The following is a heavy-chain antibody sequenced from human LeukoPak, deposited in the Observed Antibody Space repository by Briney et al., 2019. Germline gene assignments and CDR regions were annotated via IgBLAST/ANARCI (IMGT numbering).Heavy chain of an antibody. Sequence: SETLSLTCTVSGGSISSDYWSWIRQPPGKGLEWIGYIYYSGSTNYNPSLKSRVTISVDTSKNQFSLKLSSVTAADTAVYYCARDRNYYHRWGQGTLVTVSS. CDR3: ARDRNYYHR. CDR2: IYYSGST. CDR1: GGSISSDY. J-gene: IGHJ4*02. V-gene: IGHV4-59*01. D-gene: IGHD3-10*01.